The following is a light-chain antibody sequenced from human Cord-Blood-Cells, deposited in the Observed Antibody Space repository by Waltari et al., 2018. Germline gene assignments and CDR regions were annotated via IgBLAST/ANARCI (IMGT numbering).Light chain of an antibody. V-gene: IGKV3-20*01. J-gene: IGKJ1*01. CDR3: QQYCSSPQT. Sequence: EVELTQIQGVLSWSPGESATFSSRAGHRGSSSYLAWYQQKPGQAPRLLIYGASSRATGIPYRFSGSGSGTDFTLTISRLEPEDFAVYYCQQYCSSPQTFGQGTKVDIK. CDR2: GAS. CDR1: HRGSSSY.